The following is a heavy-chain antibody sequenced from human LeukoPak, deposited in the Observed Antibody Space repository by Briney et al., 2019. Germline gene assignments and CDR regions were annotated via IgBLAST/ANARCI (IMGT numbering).Heavy chain of an antibody. D-gene: IGHD4-17*01. Sequence: ASVKVSCKASGYTFTGYYMHWVRQAPGQGLEWMGWINPNSGGINYAQKFQGWVTMTRDTSISTAYMELSRLRSDDTAVYYCARDKSPYETGDYVPPHYGMGVWGQGTTVTVSS. J-gene: IGHJ6*02. CDR3: ARDKSPYETGDYVPPHYGMGV. V-gene: IGHV1-2*04. CDR2: INPNSGGI. CDR1: GYTFTGYY.